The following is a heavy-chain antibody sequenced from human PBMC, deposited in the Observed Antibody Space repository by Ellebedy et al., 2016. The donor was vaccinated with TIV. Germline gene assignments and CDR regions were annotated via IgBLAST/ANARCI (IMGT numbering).Heavy chain of an antibody. D-gene: IGHD6-19*01. CDR1: GFTFSDYY. CDR2: ISSSGSTI. CDR3: AREVEWLVPPLGNGMDV. V-gene: IGHV3-11*04. Sequence: GESLKISCAASGFTFSDYYMSWIRQAPGKGLEWVSYISSSGSTIYYADSVKGRFTISRDNAKNSLYLQMNSLRAEDTAVYYCAREVEWLVPPLGNGMDVWGQGTTVTVSS. J-gene: IGHJ6*02.